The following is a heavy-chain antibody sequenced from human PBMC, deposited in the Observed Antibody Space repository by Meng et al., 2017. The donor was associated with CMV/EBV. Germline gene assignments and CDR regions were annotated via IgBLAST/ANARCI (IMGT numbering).Heavy chain of an antibody. D-gene: IGHD6-19*01. CDR3: ARDLRAVGAFDI. V-gene: IGHV1-2*02. J-gene: IGHJ3*02. Sequence: ASVKVSCKASGYTFTGYYMHWVRQAPGQGLEWMGWINPNSGGTNYAQKIQGRVTMIRDTSISTAYMELSRLRSDDTAVYYCARDLRAVGAFDIWGQGTMVTVSS. CDR2: INPNSGGT. CDR1: GYTFTGYY.